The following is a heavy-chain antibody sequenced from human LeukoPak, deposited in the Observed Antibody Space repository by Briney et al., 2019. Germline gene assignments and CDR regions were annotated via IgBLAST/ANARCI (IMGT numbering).Heavy chain of an antibody. CDR3: ARHRPYCGGDGYRYYFDY. Sequence: SETLSLTCTVSGGSISSSSYYWGWIRQPPGKGLQWIGSIYYSGSTYYNPSLKSRVTISVDTSKNQSSLKLSSVTAADTAVYYCARHRPYCGGDGYRYYFDYWGQGTLVTVSS. CDR2: IYYSGST. D-gene: IGHD2-21*02. CDR1: GGSISSSSYY. J-gene: IGHJ4*02. V-gene: IGHV4-39*01.